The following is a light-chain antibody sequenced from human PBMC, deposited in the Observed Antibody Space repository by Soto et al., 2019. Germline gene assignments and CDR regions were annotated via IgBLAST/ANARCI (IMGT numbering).Light chain of an antibody. CDR3: QQGYSIHALT. J-gene: IGKJ4*01. V-gene: IGKV1-39*01. CDR1: QTISTY. Sequence: DIQMTQSPSSLSASVGDRVTISCRASQTISTYLHWYQHIPGRVPRLLISDVSTLQSAVPGRFRGGESETEFPRTITYVQPEDFATYYCQQGYSIHALTFGGGTKVE. CDR2: DVS.